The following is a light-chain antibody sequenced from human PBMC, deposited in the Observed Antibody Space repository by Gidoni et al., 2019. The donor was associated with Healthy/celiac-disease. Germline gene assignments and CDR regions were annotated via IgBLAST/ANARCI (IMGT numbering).Light chain of an antibody. CDR3: QQRSNWPPA. CDR1: QSVSSY. V-gene: IGKV3-11*01. J-gene: IGKJ4*01. Sequence: EIVLTQSPATLSLSPGERAPLSCRASQSVSSYLAWYQQKPGQAPRLLIYDASTRATGIPARCSGSGSGTDFTLTIISLAPEDFAVYYCQQRSNWPPAFGGGTKVEIK. CDR2: DAS.